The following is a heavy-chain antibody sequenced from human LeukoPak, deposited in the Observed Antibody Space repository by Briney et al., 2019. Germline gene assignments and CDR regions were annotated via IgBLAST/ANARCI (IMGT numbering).Heavy chain of an antibody. CDR1: GFTFSSYA. Sequence: GGSLRLSCAASGFTFSSYAMSWVRQAPGKGLEWVSAVSGDGINTYYADSVKGRFTISRDSSKNTLYLQMSSLRAEDTAVYYCAKDERNWNYNLASQTYDWGQGTLVTVSS. D-gene: IGHD1-7*01. CDR2: VSGDGINT. V-gene: IGHV3-23*01. CDR3: AKDERNWNYNLASQTYD. J-gene: IGHJ4*02.